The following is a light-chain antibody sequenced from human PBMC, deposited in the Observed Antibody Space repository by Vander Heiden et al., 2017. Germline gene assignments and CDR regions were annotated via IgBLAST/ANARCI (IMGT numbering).Light chain of an antibody. Sequence: QSALTQPASVSGSPGQSITISCTGTSTDIADYNYVSWYQQHPGKAPKLMIFGVSNWPSGVSNRFSGSKSGNTASLTISGLQAEDEADYYCTSYTTTSTLFGGGTRLTVL. CDR1: STDIADYNY. V-gene: IGLV2-14*01. J-gene: IGLJ2*01. CDR3: TSYTTTSTL. CDR2: GVS.